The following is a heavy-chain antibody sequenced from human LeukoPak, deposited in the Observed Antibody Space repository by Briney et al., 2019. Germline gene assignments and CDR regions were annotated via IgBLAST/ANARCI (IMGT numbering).Heavy chain of an antibody. CDR2: ISYDGSNK. CDR3: ARAGEWELLNY. CDR1: GFTFSSYA. J-gene: IGHJ4*02. V-gene: IGHV3-30-3*01. D-gene: IGHD1-26*01. Sequence: GGSLRPSCAASGFTFSSYAMHWVRQAPGKGLEWVAVISYDGSNKYYADSVKGRFTISRDNSKNTLYLQMNSLRAEDTAVYYCARAGEWELLNYWGQGTLVTVSS.